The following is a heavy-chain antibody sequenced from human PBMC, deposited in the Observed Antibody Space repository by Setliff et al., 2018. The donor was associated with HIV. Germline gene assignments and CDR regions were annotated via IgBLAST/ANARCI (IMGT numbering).Heavy chain of an antibody. D-gene: IGHD6-13*01. CDR2: IYYSGST. J-gene: IGHJ4*02. CDR1: GGSISNSRYY. V-gene: IGHV4-39*01. Sequence: SETLSLTCTVSGGSISNSRYYWSWIRQPPGKGLEWIGSIYYSGSTYYNPSLKSRVTISVDTSKNQFSLKLSSVTAADAAVYYCARVSSWYVRYWGQGTLVTVSS. CDR3: ARVSSWYVRY.